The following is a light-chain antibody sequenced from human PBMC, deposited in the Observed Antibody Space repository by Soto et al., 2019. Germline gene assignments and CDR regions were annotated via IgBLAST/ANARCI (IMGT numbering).Light chain of an antibody. CDR1: SSDVGSYNY. J-gene: IGLJ1*01. CDR3: SSYTTRATLYV. V-gene: IGLV2-14*01. Sequence: QSALTQPASVSGSPGQSITISCTGTSSDVGSYNYVSGYQLHPGKAPKLMIYEVSNRPSGVSNRFSGSKSVDTASLTISGLQAEDEADYDCSSYTTRATLYVFGTGTKVTVL. CDR2: EVS.